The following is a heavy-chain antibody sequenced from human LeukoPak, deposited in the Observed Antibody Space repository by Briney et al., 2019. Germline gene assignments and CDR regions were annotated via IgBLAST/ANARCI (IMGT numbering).Heavy chain of an antibody. CDR2: MNPNSGNR. CDR1: GYTFTIYD. V-gene: IGHV1-8*01. CDR3: ARVPFSIFGVVNPHPHWFDP. J-gene: IGHJ5*02. D-gene: IGHD3-3*01. Sequence: ASVKVTCKASGYTFTIYDIDWVRQPNGQGLEWMGWMNPNSGNRGYAQKFQGRVTMTRNTSISTAYMELSRLGSEDTAVYYCARVPFSIFGVVNPHPHWFDPWGQGTLVTVSS.